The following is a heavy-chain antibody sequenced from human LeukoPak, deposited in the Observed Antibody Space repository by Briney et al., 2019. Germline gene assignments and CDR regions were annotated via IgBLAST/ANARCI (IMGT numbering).Heavy chain of an antibody. D-gene: IGHD3-3*01. CDR1: GFTFSSYW. Sequence: GGSLRLSCAASGFTFSSYWMHWVRQAPGKGLVWVSRINSDGSSTSYADSVKGRFTISRDNSKSTLYLQMNSLRAEDTAVYYCAKGLYYDFWSGNDYWGQGTLVTVSS. V-gene: IGHV3-74*01. J-gene: IGHJ4*02. CDR2: INSDGSST. CDR3: AKGLYYDFWSGNDY.